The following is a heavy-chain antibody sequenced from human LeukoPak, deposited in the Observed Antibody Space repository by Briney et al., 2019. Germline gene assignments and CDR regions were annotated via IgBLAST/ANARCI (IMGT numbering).Heavy chain of an antibody. CDR1: GGSFRTHS. J-gene: IGHJ6*03. V-gene: IGHV1-69*13. D-gene: IGHD3-3*01. Sequence: GASVKVSCKASGGSFRTHSINWVRQAPGQELEWVGGVIPSLDTVKYAQRFQGRVTITADELTTPDYTTTAYMELSSLRSEDTAVYYCARDWSEPYYDFWSGYRSQVRDYMDVWGKGTTVTVSS. CDR3: ARDWSEPYYDFWSGYRSQVRDYMDV. CDR2: VIPSLDTV.